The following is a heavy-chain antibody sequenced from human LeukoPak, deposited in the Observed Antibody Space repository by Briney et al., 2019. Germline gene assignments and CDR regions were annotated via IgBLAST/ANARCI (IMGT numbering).Heavy chain of an antibody. CDR2: ISTYNGNT. Sequence: GASVKVSCKASGYTFTSYGISWVRQAPGQGLEWMGWISTYNGNTNYAQKLQGRVTMTTDTSTSTAYMELRSLRSDDTAVYYCARGFGTAMVTMRVYYYYGMDVWGQGTTVTVS. CDR1: GYTFTSYG. CDR3: ARGFGTAMVTMRVYYYYGMDV. V-gene: IGHV1-18*01. J-gene: IGHJ6*02. D-gene: IGHD5-18*01.